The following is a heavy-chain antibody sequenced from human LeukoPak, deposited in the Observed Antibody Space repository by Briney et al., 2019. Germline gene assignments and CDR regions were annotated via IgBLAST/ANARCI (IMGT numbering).Heavy chain of an antibody. CDR3: ARASYYYDSSGYGMDV. V-gene: IGHV1-69*04. Sequence: ASVKVSCKASGGTFSSYAISWVRQAPGQGLEWMGRIIPILGIANYAQKFQGRVTITADKSTSTAYMELSSLRSEDTAVYYCARASYYYDSSGYGMDVWVQGTTVTVSS. J-gene: IGHJ6*02. CDR2: IIPILGIA. D-gene: IGHD3-22*01. CDR1: GGTFSSYA.